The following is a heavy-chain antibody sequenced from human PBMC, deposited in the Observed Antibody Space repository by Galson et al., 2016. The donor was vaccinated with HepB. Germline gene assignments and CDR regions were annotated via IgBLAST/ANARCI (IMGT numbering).Heavy chain of an antibody. CDR2: INSDGSST. D-gene: IGHD4/OR15-4a*01. Sequence: SLRLSCAASGFTFSRYWMHWVRQAPGKGLVWVSRINSDGSSTTCADSVKGRFTISRDNAKNTLYLQMNSLRTEDTAVYYCARDPSRSIFDYGGDYWGQGTLVTVSP. V-gene: IGHV3-74*01. CDR3: ARDPSRSIFDYGGDY. CDR1: GFTFSRYW. J-gene: IGHJ4*02.